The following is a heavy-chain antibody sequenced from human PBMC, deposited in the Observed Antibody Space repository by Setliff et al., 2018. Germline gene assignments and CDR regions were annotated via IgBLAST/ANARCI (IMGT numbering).Heavy chain of an antibody. D-gene: IGHD5-18*01. CDR2: IYHNGNT. CDR1: GGSISPYF. V-gene: IGHV4-59*01. Sequence: SETLSLTCTVSGGSISPYFWSWIRQPPGKGLEWIRYIYHNGNTNFNPSLKTRVSMSVDTSKNQIALNLKSVTAADTAVYYCARDRTAYSYGLDVWGQGTTVTVSS. CDR3: ARDRTAYSYGLDV. J-gene: IGHJ6*02.